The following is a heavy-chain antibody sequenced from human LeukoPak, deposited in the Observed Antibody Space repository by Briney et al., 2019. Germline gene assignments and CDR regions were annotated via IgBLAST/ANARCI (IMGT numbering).Heavy chain of an antibody. CDR3: AKDITPYNWNVDFDY. D-gene: IGHD1-1*01. V-gene: IGHV3-23*01. Sequence: GGSLRLSCAASGFTFTSYAMSWVRQAPGKGLEWVSAISGSGGSTYYADSVKGRFTISRDNSKNTLYLQMNSLRAEDTAVYYCAKDITPYNWNVDFDYWGQGTLVTVSS. CDR1: GFTFTSYA. J-gene: IGHJ4*02. CDR2: ISGSGGST.